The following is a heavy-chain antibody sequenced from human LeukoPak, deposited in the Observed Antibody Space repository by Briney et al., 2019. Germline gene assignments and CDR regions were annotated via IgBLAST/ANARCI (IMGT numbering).Heavy chain of an antibody. J-gene: IGHJ4*02. CDR2: INPNSGGT. D-gene: IGHD3-3*01. CDR1: GYTFTGYY. Sequence: GASVKVSCKASGYTFTGYYMHWVRQAPGQGLEWMGWINPNSGGTNYAQKFQDRVTMTRDTSISTAYMELGRLRSDDTAVYYCARDHPASGYQDYWGQGTLVTVSS. V-gene: IGHV1-2*02. CDR3: ARDHPASGYQDY.